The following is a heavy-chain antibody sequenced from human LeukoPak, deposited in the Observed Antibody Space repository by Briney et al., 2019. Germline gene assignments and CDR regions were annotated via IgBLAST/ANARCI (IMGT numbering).Heavy chain of an antibody. D-gene: IGHD3-22*01. Sequence: SETLSLTCTVSGGSISSYYWSWIRQPPGKGLEWIGYIYYSGSTNYNPSLKSRVTISVDTSKNQFSLKLSSVTAADTAVYYCAGLRKQDYYDSSGYLDYWGQGTLVTVSS. V-gene: IGHV4-59*08. CDR3: AGLRKQDYYDSSGYLDY. J-gene: IGHJ4*02. CDR1: GGSISSYY. CDR2: IYYSGST.